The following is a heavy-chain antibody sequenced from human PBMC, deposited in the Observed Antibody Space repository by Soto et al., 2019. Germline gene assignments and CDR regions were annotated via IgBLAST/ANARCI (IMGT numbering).Heavy chain of an antibody. CDR3: ARRPGDRTRWTTLYF. CDR1: GFTFSNYW. J-gene: IGHJ4*02. CDR2: INSDGSTT. Sequence: GGSLRLSCAASGFTFSNYWMHWFRQAPGKGLVWVSRINSDGSTTSHADSVKGRFTISRDNAKNTLYLQMNSLRAEDTAVYYCARRPGDRTRWTTLYFWGQGTPVPVCS. V-gene: IGHV3-74*01. D-gene: IGHD3-10*01.